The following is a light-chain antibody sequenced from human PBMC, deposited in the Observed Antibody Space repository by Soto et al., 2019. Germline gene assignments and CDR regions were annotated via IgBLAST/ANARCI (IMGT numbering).Light chain of an antibody. CDR1: QSVSTY. CDR3: QHRRNCPLT. Sequence: EIVLTQSPATLSLSPGERATLSCRASQSVSTYLAWYQQKPGQAPRLLIYDASNRATGIPARFSGSGSGTDFTLTISSLEPDDFAVYYCQHRRNCPLTFGGGTTVEIK. J-gene: IGKJ4*01. V-gene: IGKV3-11*01. CDR2: DAS.